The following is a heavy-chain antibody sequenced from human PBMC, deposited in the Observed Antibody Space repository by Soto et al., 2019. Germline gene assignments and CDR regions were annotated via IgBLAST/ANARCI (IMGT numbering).Heavy chain of an antibody. Sequence: PGESLKISCKGSGYSFASYWLGWVRQMPGKGLEWMGLIYPGDSDTRYSPSFQGQVTISADKSISTAYLQWSSLKASDTAIYYCARLEDCGGGCYPLKFVYRGQGTLVTVSS. V-gene: IGHV5-51*01. D-gene: IGHD2-21*02. J-gene: IGHJ4*02. CDR1: GYSFASYW. CDR3: ARLEDCGGGCYPLKFVY. CDR2: IYPGDSDT.